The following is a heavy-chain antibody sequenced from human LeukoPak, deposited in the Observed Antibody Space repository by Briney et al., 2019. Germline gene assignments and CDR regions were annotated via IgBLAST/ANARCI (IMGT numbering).Heavy chain of an antibody. CDR1: GYTFTTYY. Sequence: ASVKVSCKASGYTFTTYYISWVRQAPGQGVEWMGWISAYNSNTNYAQKFQGRVTMTTDTSTSTAYMELRSLRSDDTAVYYCAREEGAPIAAANVWGLGTMVTVSS. CDR3: AREEGAPIAAANV. D-gene: IGHD6-13*01. CDR2: ISAYNSNT. J-gene: IGHJ3*01. V-gene: IGHV1-18*01.